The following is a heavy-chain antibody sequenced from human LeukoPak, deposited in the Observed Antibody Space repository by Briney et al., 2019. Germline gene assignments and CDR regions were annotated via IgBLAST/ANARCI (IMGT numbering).Heavy chain of an antibody. V-gene: IGHV3-30*03. D-gene: IGHD3-10*01. CDR1: GFTFSSYG. CDR3: ARVVPPTDYGSGSYFWDPYYFDY. CDR2: MSYDGSNK. J-gene: IGHJ4*02. Sequence: GGSLRLSCAASGFTFSSYGKHWVRQAPGKGLEWVAVMSYDGSNKYYADSVKGRFTISRDNSKNTLYLQMNSLRPEDTAVYYCARVVPPTDYGSGSYFWDPYYFDYWGQGTLVTVSS.